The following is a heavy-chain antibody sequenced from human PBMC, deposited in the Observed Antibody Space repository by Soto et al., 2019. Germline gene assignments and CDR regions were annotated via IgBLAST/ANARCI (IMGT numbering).Heavy chain of an antibody. Sequence: SCAYGGGVFSGCCWVLIHKTQGKGLEWIGEINHSGSTNYNPSLKSRVTISVDTSKNQFSLKLSSVTAADTAVYYCARDRRLITMVRGVSLWFDPWGQGTLVTVSS. CDR2: INHSGST. CDR1: GGVFSGCC. V-gene: IGHV4-34*01. D-gene: IGHD3-10*01. J-gene: IGHJ5*02. CDR3: ARDRRLITMVRGVSLWFDP.